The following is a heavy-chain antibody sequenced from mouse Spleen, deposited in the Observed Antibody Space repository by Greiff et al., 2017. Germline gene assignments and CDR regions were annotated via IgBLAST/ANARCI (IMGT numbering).Heavy chain of an antibody. D-gene: IGHD2-12*01. Sequence: QVQLQQPGAELVKPGASVKLSCKASGYTFTSYWMHWVKQSPGQGLEWIGMIHPNSGSTNYNEKFKSKATLTVDKSSSTAYMQLSSLTSEDSAVYYCAREDYYSYYDYAMDYRGQRTSVTVSS. CDR2: IHPNSGST. CDR3: AREDYYSYYDYAMDY. CDR1: GYTFTSYW. V-gene: IGHV1-64*01. J-gene: IGHJ4*01.